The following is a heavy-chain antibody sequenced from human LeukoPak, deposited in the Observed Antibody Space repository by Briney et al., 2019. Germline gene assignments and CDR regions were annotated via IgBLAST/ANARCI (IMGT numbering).Heavy chain of an antibody. V-gene: IGHV4-59*08. CDR3: ARLSSSSWYGVFDY. CDR2: IYYSGST. J-gene: IGHJ4*02. Sequence: PSETLSLTCTVSGGSISSYYWSWIRQPPGKGLEWIGYIYYSGSTNYNPSLKSRVTISVDTSKNQFSLKLSSVTAVDTAVYYCARLSSSSWYGVFDYWGQGTLVTVSS. D-gene: IGHD6-13*01. CDR1: GGSISSYY.